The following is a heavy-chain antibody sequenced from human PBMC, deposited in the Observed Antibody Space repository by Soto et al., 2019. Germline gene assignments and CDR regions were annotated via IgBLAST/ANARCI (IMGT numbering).Heavy chain of an antibody. CDR2: ISGSGGST. CDR3: AKDSSLGIAARPTYYYYGMDV. V-gene: IGHV3-23*01. CDR1: GFTFSSYA. D-gene: IGHD6-6*01. J-gene: IGHJ6*02. Sequence: GGSLRLSCAASGFTFSSYAMSWVRQAPGKGLEWVSAISGSGGSTYYADSVKGRFTISRDNSKNTLYLQMNSLRAEDTAVYYCAKDSSLGIAARPTYYYYGMDVWGQGTTVTVSS.